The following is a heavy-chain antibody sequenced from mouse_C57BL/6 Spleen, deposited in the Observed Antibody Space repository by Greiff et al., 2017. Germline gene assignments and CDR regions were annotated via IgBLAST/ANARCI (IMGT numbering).Heavy chain of an antibody. V-gene: IGHV1-22*01. Sequence: EVQLQQSGPELVKPGASVKMSCKASGYTFTDYNMHWVKQSHGKSLEWIGYINPNNGGTSYNQKFKGKATLTVNKSSSTAYMELRSLTSEDSAVYCCARGGGYYYGSSLFDYWGQGTTLTVSS. J-gene: IGHJ2*01. CDR1: GYTFTDYN. CDR2: INPNNGGT. CDR3: ARGGGYYYGSSLFDY. D-gene: IGHD1-1*01.